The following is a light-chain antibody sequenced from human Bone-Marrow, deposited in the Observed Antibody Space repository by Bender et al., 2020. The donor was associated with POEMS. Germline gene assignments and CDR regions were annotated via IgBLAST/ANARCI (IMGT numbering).Light chain of an antibody. Sequence: QSALAQPASVSGSPGQSITISCTGTSSDVGHYSLVSWYQRHPGKAPKLIIYEVTKRPSGVSHRFSASKSDNTASLTISGLQAEDEADYFCCSYTDTNTLLFGGGTRLTVL. CDR3: CSYTDTNTLL. J-gene: IGLJ2*01. CDR1: SSDVGHYSL. CDR2: EVT. V-gene: IGLV2-23*02.